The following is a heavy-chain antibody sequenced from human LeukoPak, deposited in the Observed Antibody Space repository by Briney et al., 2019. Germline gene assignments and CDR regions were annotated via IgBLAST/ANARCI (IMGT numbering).Heavy chain of an antibody. J-gene: IGHJ3*02. CDR1: GFTFNTYW. Sequence: GGSLRLSCAASGFTFNTYWMHWVRQGPGKGLVWVLRIYSDGSRTTYADSVRGRFTISGDNAKNTLYLQMNSLRAEDTAMYYCARSGRGGAFDIWGQGTMVTVSS. V-gene: IGHV3-74*01. CDR3: ARSGRGGAFDI. D-gene: IGHD1-26*01. CDR2: IYSDGSRT.